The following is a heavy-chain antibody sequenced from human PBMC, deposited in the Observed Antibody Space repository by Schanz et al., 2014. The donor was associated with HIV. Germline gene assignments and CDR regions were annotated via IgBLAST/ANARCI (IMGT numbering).Heavy chain of an antibody. CDR3: ARGGIWEWDQPDFDY. CDR2: IWYDGSYK. Sequence: QVQLVESGGGVVQPGRSLRLSCAVSGFTFSNFAMHWVRQAPGKGLEWAAVIWYDGSYKYYADSVKGRFTISRDNSKNTLYLQMNSLRAEDTAVYYCARGGIWEWDQPDFDYWGQGTLVTVSS. J-gene: IGHJ4*02. CDR1: GFTFSNFA. V-gene: IGHV3-33*08. D-gene: IGHD2-15*01.